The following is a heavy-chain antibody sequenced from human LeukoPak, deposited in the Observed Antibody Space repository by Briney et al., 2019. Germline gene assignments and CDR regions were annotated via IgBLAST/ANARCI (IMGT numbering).Heavy chain of an antibody. CDR2: IYYSGST. Sequence: PSETLSLTCTVSGGSISSYYWSWMRQPPGKGLEWIGYIYYSGSTNYNPSLKSRVTISVDTSKNQFSLKLSSVTAADTAVYYCAREGSGSSLDYWGQGTLVTVSS. V-gene: IGHV4-59*01. CDR1: GGSISSYY. D-gene: IGHD3-10*01. J-gene: IGHJ4*02. CDR3: AREGSGSSLDY.